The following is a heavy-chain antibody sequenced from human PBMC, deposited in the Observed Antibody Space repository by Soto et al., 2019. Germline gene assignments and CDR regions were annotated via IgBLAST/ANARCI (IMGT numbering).Heavy chain of an antibody. CDR1: GYSFYNYW. D-gene: IGHD1-20*01. V-gene: IGHV5-51*01. CDR3: VRLSTNNFLLD. J-gene: IGHJ1*01. Sequence: PGESLKISCRGSGYSFYNYWIGWVRQMPGKGLEWRVIIYPGDSATTSRPTWQGQVTFTADTSIATDSLQWTSLKASDTAIYYCVRLSTNNFLLDWGQGTQVTVSS. CDR2: IYPGDSAT.